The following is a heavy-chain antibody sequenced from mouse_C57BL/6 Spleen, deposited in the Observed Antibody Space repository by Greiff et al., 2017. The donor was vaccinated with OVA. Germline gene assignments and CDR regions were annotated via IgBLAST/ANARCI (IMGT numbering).Heavy chain of an antibody. D-gene: IGHD1-1*01. Sequence: QVQLKQSGAELVRPGASVTLSCKASGYTFTDYEMHWVKQTPVHGLEWIGAIDPETGGTAYNQKFKGKAILTADKSSSTAYMELRSLTSEDSAVYYCTRGRGTTSHYFDYWGQGTTLTVSS. V-gene: IGHV1-15*01. J-gene: IGHJ2*01. CDR2: IDPETGGT. CDR1: GYTFTDYE. CDR3: TRGRGTTSHYFDY.